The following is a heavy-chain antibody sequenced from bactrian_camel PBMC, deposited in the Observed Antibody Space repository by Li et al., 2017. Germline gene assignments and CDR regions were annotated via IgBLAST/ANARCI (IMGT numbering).Heavy chain of an antibody. V-gene: IGHV3S40*01. CDR2: FHSGSGGGRI. Sequence: QLVESGGGLVQPGGSLRLSCAVSDDTFSNYDIAWVRQAPGKGLEWVSTFHSGSGGGRIYYADSVKGRFTISRDDAKNTVYLQMDSLKSEDTALYYCATERPLWEWGPQYNYWGQGTQGTV. J-gene: IGHJ4*01. CDR3: ATERPLWEWGPQYNY. D-gene: IGHD2*01. CDR1: DDTFSNYD.